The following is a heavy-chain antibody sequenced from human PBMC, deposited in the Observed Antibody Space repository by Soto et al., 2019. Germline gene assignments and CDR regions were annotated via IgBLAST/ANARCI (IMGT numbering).Heavy chain of an antibody. CDR2: IIPIFGTA. J-gene: IGHJ6*02. CDR3: ARGGDIVVVPAALGGYYYYYYGMDV. V-gene: IGHV1-69*13. Sequence: ASVKVSCKASGGTFSSYAISWVRQAPGQGLEWMGGIIPIFGTANYAQKFQGRVTITADESTSTAYMELSSLRSEDTAVYYCARGGDIVVVPAALGGYYYYYYGMDVWGQGTTVTVSS. D-gene: IGHD2-2*01. CDR1: GGTFSSYA.